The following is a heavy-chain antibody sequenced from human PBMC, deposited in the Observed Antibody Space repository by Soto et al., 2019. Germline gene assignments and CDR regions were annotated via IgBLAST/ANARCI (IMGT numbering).Heavy chain of an antibody. Sequence: GGSLRLSCAASGFTFSSYAMSWVRQAPGKGLELVSAISGSGGSTYYADSVKGRFTISRDNSKNTLYLQMNSLRAEDTAVYYCAKDSSYDILTGYFYYYYYGMDVWGQGTTVTVSS. CDR3: AKDSSYDILTGYFYYYYYGMDV. V-gene: IGHV3-23*01. J-gene: IGHJ6*02. CDR1: GFTFSSYA. CDR2: ISGSGGST. D-gene: IGHD3-9*01.